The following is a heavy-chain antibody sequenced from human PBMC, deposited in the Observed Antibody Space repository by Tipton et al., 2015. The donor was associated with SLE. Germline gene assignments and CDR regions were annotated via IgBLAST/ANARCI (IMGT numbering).Heavy chain of an antibody. CDR1: GVSISTYF. V-gene: IGHV4-59*01. Sequence: TLSLTCSVSGVSISTYFWSWFRQPPGKGLEWIGYIYDSGSANYSPSLKSRVTISLDTSKSQFSLRLSSVTAADTAVYYCARVDDILTNTWFDPWGQGTLITVS. CDR3: ARVDDILTNTWFDP. D-gene: IGHD3-9*01. J-gene: IGHJ5*02. CDR2: IYDSGSA.